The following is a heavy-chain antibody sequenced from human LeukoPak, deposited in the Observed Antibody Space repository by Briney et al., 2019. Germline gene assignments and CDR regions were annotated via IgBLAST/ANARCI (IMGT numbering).Heavy chain of an antibody. CDR2: IYHSGST. J-gene: IGHJ4*02. Sequence: SETLSLTCTVSGGSISSYYWSWIRQPPGKGLEWIGYIYHSGSTYYNPSLKSRVTISVDRSKNLFSLNLSSVTAADTAVYYCARGDGYNYPNDYWGQGTLVTVSS. D-gene: IGHD5-24*01. CDR3: ARGDGYNYPNDY. V-gene: IGHV4-59*12. CDR1: GGSISSYY.